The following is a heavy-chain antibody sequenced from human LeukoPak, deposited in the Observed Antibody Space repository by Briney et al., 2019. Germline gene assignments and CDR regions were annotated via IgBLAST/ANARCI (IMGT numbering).Heavy chain of an antibody. V-gene: IGHV3-23*01. Sequence: GGSLRLSCAASGFSFSGYGMHWVRQAPGKGLEWVSAISGSGGSTYYADSVKGRFTISRDNSKNTLYLQMNSLRAEDTAVYYCAKDGGQWLPITGIDYWGQGTLVTVSS. CDR3: AKDGGQWLPITGIDY. D-gene: IGHD3-22*01. J-gene: IGHJ4*02. CDR2: ISGSGGST. CDR1: GFSFSGYG.